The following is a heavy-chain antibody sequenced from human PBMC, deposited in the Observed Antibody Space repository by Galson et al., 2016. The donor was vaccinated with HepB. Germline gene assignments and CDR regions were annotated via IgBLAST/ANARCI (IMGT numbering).Heavy chain of an antibody. V-gene: IGHV3-9*01. CDR2: ISWNSDST. D-gene: IGHD2-2*02. CDR3: AKGFGYTNFDA. J-gene: IGHJ4*01. Sequence: SLRLSCAASGFTFDDYAMHWVRQVPGKGLEWVSGISWNSDSTCYADSVTGRFTISSDNASHSLYLQLHSLRAEDTAVYYCAKGFGYTNFDAWGQGTLVTVSS. CDR1: GFTFDDYA.